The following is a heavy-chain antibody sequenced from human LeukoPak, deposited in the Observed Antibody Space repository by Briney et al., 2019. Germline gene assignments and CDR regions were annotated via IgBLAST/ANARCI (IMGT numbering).Heavy chain of an antibody. Sequence: SQTLSLTCTVSGGSISSGGYYWSWIRQHPGKGLEWIGYIYYSGSTYYNPSLKSRVTISVDTSKNQFSLKLSSVTAADTAVYYCARRAWGGEYYFDYWSQGTLVTVSS. V-gene: IGHV4-31*03. CDR3: ARRAWGGEYYFDY. D-gene: IGHD3-10*01. CDR2: IYYSGST. CDR1: GGSISSGGYY. J-gene: IGHJ4*02.